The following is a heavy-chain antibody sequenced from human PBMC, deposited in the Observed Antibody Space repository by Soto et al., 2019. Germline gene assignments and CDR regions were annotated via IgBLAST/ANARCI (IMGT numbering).Heavy chain of an antibody. V-gene: IGHV1-18*01. CDR2: ISAYNGNT. Sequence: ASVKVSCKASGYTFTSYGISWVRQAPGQGLEWMGWISAYNGNTNYAQKLQGRVTMTTDTSTSTAYMELRSLRSDDTAVYYCARGSYGDYSNNWFDPWGQGTLVTVSS. CDR3: ARGSYGDYSNNWFDP. J-gene: IGHJ5*02. CDR1: GYTFTSYG. D-gene: IGHD4-17*01.